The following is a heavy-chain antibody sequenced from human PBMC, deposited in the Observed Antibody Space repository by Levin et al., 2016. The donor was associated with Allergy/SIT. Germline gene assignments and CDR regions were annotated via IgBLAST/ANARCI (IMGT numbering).Heavy chain of an antibody. CDR1: GFTFSRYG. Sequence: GGSLRLSCAASGFTFSRYGFHWVRQAPGKGLEWVGVIWYDGSNQEFADSVRGRFTISRDNSKNTLFLQMNSLRDEDTAFYYCAREREDSSGYYYDIWGQGTLVTVSS. V-gene: IGHV3-33*01. J-gene: IGHJ4*02. CDR2: IWYDGSNQ. D-gene: IGHD3-22*01. CDR3: AREREDSSGYYYDI.